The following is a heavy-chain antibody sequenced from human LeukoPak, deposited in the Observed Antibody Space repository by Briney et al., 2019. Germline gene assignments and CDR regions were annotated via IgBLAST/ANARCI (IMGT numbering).Heavy chain of an antibody. CDR1: GGSISSYY. D-gene: IGHD2-2*01. J-gene: IGHJ4*02. CDR2: IYYSGST. Sequence: SETLSLTCTVSGGSISSYYWRWIRPPLGKGLERMAYIYYSGSTKYNPSLKSRVTISVDTSKSQLSLKLTSVTAADTAVYYCARLGIGVVPSAMLGDYYFDYWGQGTLVTVSS. CDR3: ARLGIGVVPSAMLGDYYFDY. V-gene: IGHV4-59*08.